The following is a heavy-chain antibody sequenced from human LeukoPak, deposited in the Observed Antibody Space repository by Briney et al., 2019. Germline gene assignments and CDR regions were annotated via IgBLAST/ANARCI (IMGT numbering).Heavy chain of an antibody. D-gene: IGHD2-15*01. CDR2: INAGNGNT. CDR3: ARDMGRGYCSGGSCYGVLRYYYGMDV. V-gene: IGHV1-3*01. Sequence: ASVKVSCKASGYTFTSYAMHWVRQAPGQRLEWMGWINAGNGNTKYSQKFQGRVTITRDTSASTAYMELSSLRSEDTAVYYCARDMGRGYCSGGSCYGVLRYYYGMDVWGQGTTVTVSS. CDR1: GYTFTSYA. J-gene: IGHJ6*02.